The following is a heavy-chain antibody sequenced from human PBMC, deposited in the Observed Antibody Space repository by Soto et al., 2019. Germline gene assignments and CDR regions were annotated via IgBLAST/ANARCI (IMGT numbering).Heavy chain of an antibody. D-gene: IGHD3-22*01. Sequence: ASVKVSCKASGYTFTSYGISWVRQAPGQGLEWMGWISAYNGNTNYAQKLQGRVTMTTDTSTSTAYMELRSLRSDDTAVYYCAREGFYYDSSGYNYWGQGTLCTVSS. CDR1: GYTFTSYG. J-gene: IGHJ4*02. V-gene: IGHV1-18*04. CDR3: AREGFYYDSSGYNY. CDR2: ISAYNGNT.